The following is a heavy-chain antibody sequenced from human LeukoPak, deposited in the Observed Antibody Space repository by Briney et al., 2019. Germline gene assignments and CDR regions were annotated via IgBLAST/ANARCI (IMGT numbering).Heavy chain of an antibody. D-gene: IGHD4-17*01. CDR3: AREREMTTVTAGWFDP. Sequence: GASVKVSCKASGYTFTSYYMHWVRQAPGQGLEWMGIINPSGGSTSYAQKFQGRVTMTRDMSTSTVYMELSSPRSEDTAVYYCAREREMTTVTAGWFDPWGQGTLVTVSS. CDR1: GYTFTSYY. J-gene: IGHJ5*02. V-gene: IGHV1-46*01. CDR2: INPSGGST.